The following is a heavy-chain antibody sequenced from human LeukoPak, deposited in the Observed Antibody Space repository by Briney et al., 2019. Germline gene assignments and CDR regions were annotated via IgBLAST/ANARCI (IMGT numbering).Heavy chain of an antibody. CDR1: GFTFSSHS. V-gene: IGHV3-48*01. CDR2: ISRSSKTI. Sequence: GGSLRLSCAASGFTFSSHSMNWVRQAPGKGLEWVAYISRSSKTIYYADSVKGRFTISRDNDKNSLFLQMDSLRAEDTAVYYCAKDQSGYCGGDCYSAFDIWGQGTMVTVSS. D-gene: IGHD2-21*02. CDR3: AKDQSGYCGGDCYSAFDI. J-gene: IGHJ3*02.